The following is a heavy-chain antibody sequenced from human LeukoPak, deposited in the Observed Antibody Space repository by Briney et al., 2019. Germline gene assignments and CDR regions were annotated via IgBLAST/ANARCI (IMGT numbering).Heavy chain of an antibody. V-gene: IGHV3-74*01. CDR2: VNNDGNSP. CDR1: GFSFDSYW. CDR3: TRDGGAFDI. Sequence: GGSLRLSCAASGFSFDSYWMHWVRQAPGKGLVWVSHVNNDGNSPIYADSVKGRFTISRDNAKNMLYLQMNSLRAEDTAVYYCTRDGGAFDIWGQGTMVTVSS. J-gene: IGHJ3*02.